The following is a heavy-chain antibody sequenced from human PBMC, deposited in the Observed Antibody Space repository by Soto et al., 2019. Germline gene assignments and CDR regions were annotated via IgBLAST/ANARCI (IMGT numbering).Heavy chain of an antibody. J-gene: IGHJ4*02. Sequence: GGSLRLSCAASGFTFSSYAMHWVRQAPGKGLEWVASIGTAGDTYYAVSVKGRFTISRDNAKNSLSLQMNSLRAGDMAVYFCAKSQEIGTHFFDSWGQGTQVTVSS. D-gene: IGHD6-13*01. CDR1: GFTFSSYA. V-gene: IGHV3-13*01. CDR2: IGTAGDT. CDR3: AKSQEIGTHFFDS.